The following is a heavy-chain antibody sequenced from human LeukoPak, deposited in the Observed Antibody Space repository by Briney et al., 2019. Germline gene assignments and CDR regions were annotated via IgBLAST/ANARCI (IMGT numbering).Heavy chain of an antibody. CDR2: IYYSGST. CDR3: ARVLGQASVDWFDP. J-gene: IGHJ5*02. CDR1: GGSISSYY. V-gene: IGHV4-59*01. Sequence: SETLSLTCTVSGGSISSYYWSWIRQPAGKGLEWIGYIYYSGSTNYNPSLKSRVTISVDTSKNQFSLKLSSVTAADTAVYYCARVLGQASVDWFDPWGQGTLVTVSS. D-gene: IGHD7-27*01.